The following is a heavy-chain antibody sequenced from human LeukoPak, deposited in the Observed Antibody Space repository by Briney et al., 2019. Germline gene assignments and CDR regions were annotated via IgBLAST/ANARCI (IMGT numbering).Heavy chain of an antibody. J-gene: IGHJ4*02. V-gene: IGHV4-30-4*08. CDR3: ARVVDYASPGFDY. D-gene: IGHD2-2*01. CDR1: GGSISSGDYY. CDR2: IYYSGIT. Sequence: TSQTLSLXCTVSGGSISSGDYYWSWIRQPPGKGLEWIGYIYYSGITYYNPSLKSRVTISVDTSKNQFSLKLSSVTAADTAVYYCARVVDYASPGFDYWGQGTLVTVSS.